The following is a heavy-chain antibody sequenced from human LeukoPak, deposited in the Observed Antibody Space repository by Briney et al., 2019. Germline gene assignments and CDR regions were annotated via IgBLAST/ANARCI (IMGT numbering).Heavy chain of an antibody. D-gene: IGHD5-12*01. CDR1: GFNFSSYG. V-gene: IGHV3-30*02. Sequence: PGGSLRLSCAASGFNFSSYGMHWVRQAPGKGLEWVAFIRSDGSDKYYADSVKGRFTISRDNSKNTLYLQMNSLRAEDTSVYYCSQAGGSHYWGQGTLVTVSS. CDR2: IRSDGSDK. CDR3: SQAGGSHY. J-gene: IGHJ4*02.